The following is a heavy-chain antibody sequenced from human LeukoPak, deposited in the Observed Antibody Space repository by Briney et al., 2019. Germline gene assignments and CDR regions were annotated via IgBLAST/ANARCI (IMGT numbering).Heavy chain of an antibody. D-gene: IGHD6-19*01. Sequence: GGSLRLSCAASGFTFSSYGMHWVRQAPGKGLDWVAFIRYDGRNKYYADSVKGRFTISRDTSKNTVSLQMNSLRAEDTAVYYCAGDKTTGGWYEFDYWGQGTLVTVSS. CDR1: GFTFSSYG. CDR3: AGDKTTGGWYEFDY. V-gene: IGHV3-30*02. J-gene: IGHJ4*02. CDR2: IRYDGRNK.